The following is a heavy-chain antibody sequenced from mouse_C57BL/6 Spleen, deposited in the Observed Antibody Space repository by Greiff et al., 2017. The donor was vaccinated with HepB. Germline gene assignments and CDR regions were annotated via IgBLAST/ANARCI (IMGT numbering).Heavy chain of an antibody. CDR1: GYTFTSYG. CDR3: ARGTITTVVAPIFDY. CDR2: IYIGNGYT. J-gene: IGHJ2*01. Sequence: EVQLVESGAELVRPGSSVKMSCKTSGYTFTSYGINWVKQRPGQGLEWIGYIYIGNGYTEYNEKFKGKATLTSDTSSSTAYMQLSSLTSEDSAIYFCARGTITTVVAPIFDYWGQGTTLTVSS. V-gene: IGHV1-58*01. D-gene: IGHD1-1*01.